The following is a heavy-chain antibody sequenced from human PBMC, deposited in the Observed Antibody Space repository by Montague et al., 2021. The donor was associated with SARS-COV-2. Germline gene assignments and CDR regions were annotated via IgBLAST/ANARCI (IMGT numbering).Heavy chain of an antibody. J-gene: IGHJ4*02. D-gene: IGHD6-13*01. CDR3: ARLSSIAAAGREGYFDY. CDR1: GGSISSSNW. V-gene: IGHV4-4*02. Sequence: SETLSLTCAVSGGSISSSNWGSWVRQSPGKGLEWIENIYYSGSTYYNPSLKSRVTLSVDTSKNQFSLKLSSVTAADTAVYYCARLSSIAAAGREGYFDYWGQGTLVTVSS. CDR2: IYYSGST.